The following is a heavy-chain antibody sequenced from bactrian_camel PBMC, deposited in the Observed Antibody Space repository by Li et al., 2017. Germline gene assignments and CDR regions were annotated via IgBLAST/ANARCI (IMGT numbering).Heavy chain of an antibody. D-gene: IGHD3*01. Sequence: VQLVESGGGSVQAGGSLKLSCSVSGYSDSWYCMAWFRQAPGKEREGVAAVCYDGSSSYGDSVKGRFTASRENAKNTLYLEMNSLKPEDTGMYYCAARLGVAYCSWGFRLQYNYWGQGTQVTVS. CDR1: GYSDSWYC. J-gene: IGHJ4*01. V-gene: IGHV3S55*01. CDR2: VCYDGSS. CDR3: AARLGVAYCSWGFRLQYNY.